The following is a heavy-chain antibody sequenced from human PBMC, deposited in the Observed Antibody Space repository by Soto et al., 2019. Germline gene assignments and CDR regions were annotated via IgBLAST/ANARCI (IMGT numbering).Heavy chain of an antibody. CDR1: GFTFSDYY. D-gene: IGHD3-9*01. CDR3: AREARYFDWLLLPNDAFDI. J-gene: IGHJ3*02. Sequence: PGGSLRLSCAASGFTFSDYYMSWIRQAPGKGMEWVSYISSSGSTIYYADSVKGRFTISRDNAKNSLYLQMNSLRAEDTAVYYCAREARYFDWLLLPNDAFDIWGQGTMVTVSS. CDR2: ISSSGSTI. V-gene: IGHV3-11*01.